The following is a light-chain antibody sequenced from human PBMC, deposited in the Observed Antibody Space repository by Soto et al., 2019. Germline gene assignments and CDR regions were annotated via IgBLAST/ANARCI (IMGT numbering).Light chain of an antibody. V-gene: IGKV3-15*01. J-gene: IGKJ4*01. CDR2: YGS. Sequence: IVMTQSPATLSVSPGERVTFSCRASQGIRNHLAWYQHKPGQAPRLLISYGSAGATGIPARFSGSGSGNEFTLTINSLQSDDFAVYYCQQFYTWPVTFGGGTKVEIK. CDR1: QGIRNH. CDR3: QQFYTWPVT.